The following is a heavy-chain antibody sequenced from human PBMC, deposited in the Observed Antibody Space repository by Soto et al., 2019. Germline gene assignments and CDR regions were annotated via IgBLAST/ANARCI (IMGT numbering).Heavy chain of an antibody. D-gene: IGHD6-13*01. Sequence: GGSLRLSCAASGFTVSNNYISWVRQPPGKGLEWVSLIYSGGSTYYADSVKGRFTLSRDNSKNTVYLQMNSLRAEDTAVYYCAXAEWGSSYTQYYYALDVWGQGTTVTVSS. CDR2: IYSGGST. J-gene: IGHJ6*02. CDR3: AXAEWGSSYTQYYYALDV. CDR1: GFTVSNNY. V-gene: IGHV3-53*03.